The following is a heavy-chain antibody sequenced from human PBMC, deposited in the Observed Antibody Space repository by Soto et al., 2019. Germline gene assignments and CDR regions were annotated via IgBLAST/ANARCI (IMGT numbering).Heavy chain of an antibody. CDR1: GFTFSSYW. CDR3: ARSDHSSGYGMDV. D-gene: IGHD3-10*01. CDR2: IKEDGSEK. V-gene: IGHV3-7*01. J-gene: IGHJ6*02. Sequence: HPGGSLRLSCAASGFTFSSYWMSWVRQAPGKGLEWVANIKEDGSEKNYVGFVKGRFTISRDNAKNSLYLQMSSLRAEDTAVYYCARSDHSSGYGMDVWGQGTMVTVS.